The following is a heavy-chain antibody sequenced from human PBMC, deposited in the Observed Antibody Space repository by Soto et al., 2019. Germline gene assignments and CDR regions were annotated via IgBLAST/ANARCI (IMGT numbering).Heavy chain of an antibody. CDR1: AFTFSSYA. V-gene: IGHV3-23*01. Sequence: GGSLRLSCAASAFTFSSYAMSWVRQAPGKGLEWVSTISGYGGSTYYADSVKGRFTISRDNSKNTLYLQMNSLRAEDTAVYYCAKVHPLRSFDYWGQGTLVTVSS. J-gene: IGHJ4*02. D-gene: IGHD3-10*01. CDR3: AKVHPLRSFDY. CDR2: ISGYGGST.